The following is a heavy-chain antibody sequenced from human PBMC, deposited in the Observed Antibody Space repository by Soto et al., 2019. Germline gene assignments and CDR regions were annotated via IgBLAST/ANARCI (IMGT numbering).Heavy chain of an antibody. CDR2: INPSGGST. D-gene: IGHD2-8*01. V-gene: IGHV1-46*01. J-gene: IGHJ4*02. CDR1: GYTFTSYY. CDR3: ARPPYPGCINAVCYPLDY. Sequence: QVQLVQSGAEVKKPGASVKISCKASGYTFTSYYMHWVRQAPGQGLEWMGIINPSGGSTNYAQRGQGRVAMTRDTSTSPVYMELNSLRSEDTAVYYCARPPYPGCINAVCYPLDYWGQGTLVTVSS.